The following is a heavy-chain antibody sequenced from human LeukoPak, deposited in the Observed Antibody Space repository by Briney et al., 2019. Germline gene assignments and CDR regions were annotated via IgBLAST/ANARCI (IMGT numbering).Heavy chain of an antibody. V-gene: IGHV3-23*01. CDR3: AKAYYGSGSYARGLFDY. CDR2: ISGSGGST. CDR1: GFTFSSYS. Sequence: GGSLRLSCATSGFTFSSYSMNWVRQAPGKGLEWVSAISGSGGSTYYADSVKGRFTISRDNSKNTLYLQMNSLRAEDTAVYYCAKAYYGSGSYARGLFDYWGQGTLVTVSS. J-gene: IGHJ4*02. D-gene: IGHD3-10*01.